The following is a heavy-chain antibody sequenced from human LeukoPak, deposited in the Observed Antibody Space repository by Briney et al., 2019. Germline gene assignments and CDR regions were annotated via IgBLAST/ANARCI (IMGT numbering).Heavy chain of an antibody. J-gene: IGHJ3*02. Sequence: ASVKVSCKASGYSLTSHGISWVRQAPGQGLEWMGWISGYNANTNYAQKIQGRVTMTTDTSTSTGYMELRSPRSDDTAVYYCALWDYYDSSGPTSVADAFDIWGQGTMVTVSS. CDR1: GYSLTSHG. CDR3: ALWDYYDSSGPTSVADAFDI. CDR2: ISGYNANT. D-gene: IGHD3-22*01. V-gene: IGHV1-18*01.